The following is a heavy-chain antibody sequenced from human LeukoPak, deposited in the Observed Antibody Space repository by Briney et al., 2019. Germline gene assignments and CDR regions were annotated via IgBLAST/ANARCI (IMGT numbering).Heavy chain of an antibody. J-gene: IGHJ4*02. CDR2: TSDRGDYT. CDR3: AKKAQYDGHYPLDY. Sequence: GGSLRLSCAASGFTFSSYSMSWVRQAPGKGLEWVSGTSDRGDYTYYADSVKGRFTISRDTSKNTLYLQMNSLRAEDTALYFCAKKAQYDGHYPLDYWGQGTLVTVSS. D-gene: IGHD4/OR15-4a*01. CDR1: GFTFSSYS. V-gene: IGHV3-23*01.